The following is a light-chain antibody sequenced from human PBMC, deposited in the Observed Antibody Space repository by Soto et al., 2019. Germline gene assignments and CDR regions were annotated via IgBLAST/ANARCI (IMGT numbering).Light chain of an antibody. CDR3: QKYHSTPLT. CDR1: QRVSSY. J-gene: IGKJ4*01. V-gene: IGKV1-39*01. CDR2: AAS. Sequence: DIQMTQSPSSLSASVGERVTITCRASQRVSSYLNWYQQKPGKAPKFHVYAASSLQSGVPSRFSGSGSGTDFTLTISSLQPEDFATYYCQKYHSTPLTFGGGSKVDIK.